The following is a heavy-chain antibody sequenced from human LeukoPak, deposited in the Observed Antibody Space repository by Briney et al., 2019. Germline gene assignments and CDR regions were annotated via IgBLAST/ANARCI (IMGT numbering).Heavy chain of an antibody. V-gene: IGHV4-59*01. CDR2: IYYSGST. CDR3: ARVKRVYCGGDCYHNAFDI. Sequence: SETLSLTCTVSDGSISSYYWSWIRQPPGKGLEWIGYIYYSGSTNYNPSLKSRVTISVDTSKNQFSLKLSSVTAADTAVYYCARVKRVYCGGDCYHNAFDIWGQGTMVTVSS. D-gene: IGHD2-21*01. J-gene: IGHJ3*02. CDR1: DGSISSYY.